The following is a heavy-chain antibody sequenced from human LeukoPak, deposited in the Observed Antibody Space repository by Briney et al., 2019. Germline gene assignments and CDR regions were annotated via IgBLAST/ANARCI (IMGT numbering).Heavy chain of an antibody. D-gene: IGHD4-23*01. Sequence: SETLSLTCTVSGGSISSYYWSWIRQPPGKGLEWIGYIYYSGSTNYNPSLKSRVTISVDTSKNQFSLKLRSVTAADTAVYYCATDARVYGGFVGSFDPWGQGTLVTVSS. CDR1: GGSISSYY. CDR3: ATDARVYGGFVGSFDP. CDR2: IYYSGST. V-gene: IGHV4-59*01. J-gene: IGHJ5*02.